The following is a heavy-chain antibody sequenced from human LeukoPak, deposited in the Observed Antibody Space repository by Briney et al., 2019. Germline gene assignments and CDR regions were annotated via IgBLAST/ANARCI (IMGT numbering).Heavy chain of an antibody. J-gene: IGHJ4*02. CDR1: GFTFSSYA. CDR3: ARDEIAAAGTYY. V-gene: IGHV3-30-3*01. CDR2: ISYDGSNK. Sequence: GGSLRLSCAASGFTFSSYAMHWVRQAPGKGLEWVAVISYDGSNKYYADSVKGRFTISRDNSKNTLYLQMNSLRAEDTAVYYCARDEIAAAGTYYWGQGTLVTVSS. D-gene: IGHD6-13*01.